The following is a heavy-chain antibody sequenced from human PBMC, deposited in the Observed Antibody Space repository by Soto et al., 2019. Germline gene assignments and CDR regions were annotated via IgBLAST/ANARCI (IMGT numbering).Heavy chain of an antibody. CDR2: FDPEDGET. CDR1: GYTLTELS. J-gene: IGHJ5*02. Sequence: ALVKVSCKVSGYTLTELSMHWVRQAPGKGLEWMGGFDPEDGETIYAQKFQGRVTMTEDTSTDTAYMELSSLRSEDTAVYYCATDVYYYGSGTNWFDPWGQGTLVTVSS. V-gene: IGHV1-24*01. CDR3: ATDVYYYGSGTNWFDP. D-gene: IGHD3-10*01.